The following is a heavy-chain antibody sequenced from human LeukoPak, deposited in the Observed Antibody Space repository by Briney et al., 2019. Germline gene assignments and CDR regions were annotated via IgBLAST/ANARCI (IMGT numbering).Heavy chain of an antibody. V-gene: IGHV3-30-3*01. CDR3: AREARGGNFDY. Sequence: PGGSLRLSCAASGFTFSSYAMHRVRQAPGKGLEWVAVISYDGSNKYYADSVKGRFTISRDNSKNTLYLQMNSLRAEDTAVYYCAREARGGNFDYWGQGTLVTVSS. D-gene: IGHD4-23*01. J-gene: IGHJ4*02. CDR2: ISYDGSNK. CDR1: GFTFSSYA.